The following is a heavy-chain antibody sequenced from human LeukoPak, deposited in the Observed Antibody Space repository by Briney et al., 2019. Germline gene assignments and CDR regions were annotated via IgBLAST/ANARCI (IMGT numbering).Heavy chain of an antibody. V-gene: IGHV4-34*01. D-gene: IGHD3-22*01. J-gene: IGHJ4*02. CDR2: INHSGST. CDR1: GGSFSGYY. Sequence: SETLSLTCAVYGGSFSGYYWSWIRQPPGKGLEWIGEINHSGSTNYNPSLKSRVAISVDTSKNQFSLKLSSVTAADTAVYYCARVIRRSPRRTGSISSGYSPPDYWGQGTLVTVSS. CDR3: ARVIRRSPRRTGSISSGYSPPDY.